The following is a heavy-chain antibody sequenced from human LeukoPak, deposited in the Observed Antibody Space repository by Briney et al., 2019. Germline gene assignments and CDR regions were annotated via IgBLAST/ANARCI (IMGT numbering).Heavy chain of an antibody. CDR3: AKAAYGSESYYDPFDY. J-gene: IGHJ4*02. V-gene: IGHV3-23*01. Sequence: GGSLRLSCAASGFTFSSYGMSWVRQAPGKGPEWVSVIRGSGDRTYYADSVKGRFTISRDNSKNTLYLQMNSLRAEDTAVYYCAKAAYGSESYYDPFDYWGQGTLVTVSS. CDR1: GFTFSSYG. D-gene: IGHD3-10*01. CDR2: IRGSGDRT.